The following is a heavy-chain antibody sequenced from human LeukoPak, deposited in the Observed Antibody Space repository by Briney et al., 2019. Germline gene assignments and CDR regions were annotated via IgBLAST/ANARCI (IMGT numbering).Heavy chain of an antibody. D-gene: IGHD3-22*01. CDR1: GYSFGSDW. J-gene: IGHJ3*02. CDR3: ARLEDSGPDAFDI. V-gene: IGHV5-51*01. CDR2: IYPGDSET. Sequence: GESLKISCKGSGYSFGSDWIGWVRQMPGKGLEWMGIIYPGDSETRYSPSFQGQVTISADKSISTAYLQWSGLKASDTAMYYCARLEDSGPDAFDIWGQGTMVTVSS.